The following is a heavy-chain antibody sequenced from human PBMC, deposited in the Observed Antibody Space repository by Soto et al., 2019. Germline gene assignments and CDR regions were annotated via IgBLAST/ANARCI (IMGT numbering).Heavy chain of an antibody. J-gene: IGHJ4*02. CDR3: ARSDGRY. CDR2: IYYSGST. V-gene: IGHV4-59*01. Sequence: SSETLSLTYTVSGGSISSYYWSWIRQPPGKGLEWIGYIYYSGSTNYNPSLKSRVTISVDTSKNPFSLKLSSVTAADTAVYYCARSDGRYWGQGTLVTVSS. CDR1: GGSISSYY.